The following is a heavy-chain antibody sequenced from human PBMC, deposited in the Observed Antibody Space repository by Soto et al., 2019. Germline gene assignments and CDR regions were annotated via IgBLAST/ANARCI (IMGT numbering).Heavy chain of an antibody. V-gene: IGHV3-33*01. CDR1: GFTFSTYG. CDR2: IWYDGNIK. CDR3: VRSAAAGTGVSDN. Sequence: QVQLLESGGGVVPPGRSLRRSCAASGFTFSTYGMNWVRQAPGKGLEWVAVIWYDGNIKDYAESVRGRFTISRDNSKSTLYLQMNSLRAEDTAVYYCVRSAAAGTGVSDNWGQGTLVTVSS. J-gene: IGHJ4*02. D-gene: IGHD6-13*01.